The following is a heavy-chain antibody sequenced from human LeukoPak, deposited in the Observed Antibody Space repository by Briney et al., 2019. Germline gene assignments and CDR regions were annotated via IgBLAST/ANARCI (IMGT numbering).Heavy chain of an antibody. D-gene: IGHD3-22*01. J-gene: IGHJ4*02. CDR2: IYHSGST. Sequence: PSETLSLTCAVSGYSISSGYYWGWIRQPPGKGLEWIGSIYHSGSTYYNPSLKSRVTISVGTSKNQFSLKLSSVTAADTAVYYCARRGFGWYDSSGYMFDYWGQGTLVTVSS. CDR1: GYSISSGYY. CDR3: ARRGFGWYDSSGYMFDY. V-gene: IGHV4-38-2*01.